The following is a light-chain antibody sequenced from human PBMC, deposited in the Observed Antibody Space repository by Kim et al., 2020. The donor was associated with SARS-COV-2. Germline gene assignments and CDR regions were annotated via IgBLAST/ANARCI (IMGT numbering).Light chain of an antibody. CDR3: NSRDSSGNHEV. Sequence: ALGQTFRSKCQGYSLRSYYASWYQQKPGQAPVLVIYGKNNRPSGIPDRFSGSSSGNTASLTITGAQAEDEADYYCNSRDSSGNHEVFGGGTQLTVL. CDR2: GKN. V-gene: IGLV3-19*01. CDR1: SLRSYY. J-gene: IGLJ3*02.